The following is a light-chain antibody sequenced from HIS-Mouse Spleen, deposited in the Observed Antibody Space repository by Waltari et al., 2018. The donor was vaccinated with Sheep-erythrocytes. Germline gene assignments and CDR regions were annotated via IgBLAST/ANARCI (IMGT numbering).Light chain of an antibody. CDR3: QKYNSALTWT. CDR1: QVISNY. Sequence: DIQMTQSPSSLSASVGDRVTITCRASQVISNYLAWYQQKPGKVPKLLIYAASTLQSGVPSRFSGSGSGTDFTLTISSLQPEDVATYYCQKYNSALTWTFGQGTKVEIK. J-gene: IGKJ1*01. V-gene: IGKV1-27*01. CDR2: AAS.